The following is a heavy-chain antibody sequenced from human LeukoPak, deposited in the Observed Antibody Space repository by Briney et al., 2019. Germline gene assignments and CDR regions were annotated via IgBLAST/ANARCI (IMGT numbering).Heavy chain of an antibody. J-gene: IGHJ5*02. CDR1: GYSFTSYW. V-gene: IGHV5-51*01. CDR3: ARGIAVAGDNNWFDP. CDR2: IYPGDSDT. Sequence: GESLKVSCKGSGYSFTSYWIGWVRQMPGKGLEWMGIIYPGDSDTRYSPSFQGQVTISADKSISTAYLQWSSLKASDTAMYYYARGIAVAGDNNWFDPWGQGTLVTVSS. D-gene: IGHD6-19*01.